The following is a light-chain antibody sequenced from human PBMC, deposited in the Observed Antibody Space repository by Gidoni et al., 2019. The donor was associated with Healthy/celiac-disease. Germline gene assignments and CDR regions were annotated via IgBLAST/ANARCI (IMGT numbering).Light chain of an antibody. Sequence: SYELTQPPSVSVSPGHTASITCSGDKLGDKYACWYQQKPGQSPVLVIYQDSKRPSGIPERFSGSNSGNTATLTISGTQAMDEADYYCQAWDSSLVVFGGGTKLTVL. J-gene: IGLJ2*01. V-gene: IGLV3-1*01. CDR3: QAWDSSLVV. CDR1: KLGDKY. CDR2: QDS.